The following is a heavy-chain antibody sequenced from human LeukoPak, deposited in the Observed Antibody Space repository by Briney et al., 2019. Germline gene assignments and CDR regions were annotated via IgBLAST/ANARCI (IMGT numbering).Heavy chain of an antibody. CDR3: GTSATRGIAPGGPDY. V-gene: IGHV3-11*06. J-gene: IGHJ4*02. CDR2: ISSTSSYT. Sequence: GGSLRLSCAASGFTFSDYYMNWIRQAPGKGLEWVSYISSTSSYTNYADSVKGRFTISRDNAKNSLYLQMNSLRAEDTAVYYCGTSATRGIAPGGPDYWGQGTLCTVSS. CDR1: GFTFSDYY. D-gene: IGHD6-13*01.